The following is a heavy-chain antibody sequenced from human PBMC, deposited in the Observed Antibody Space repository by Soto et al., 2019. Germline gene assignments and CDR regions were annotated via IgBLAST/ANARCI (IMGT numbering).Heavy chain of an antibody. D-gene: IGHD6-19*01. CDR3: ARGSVKSSGWIDY. CDR2: INHSGST. J-gene: IGHJ4*02. Sequence: QVQLQQWGAGLLKPSETLSLTCAVYGGSFSGYYWSWIRQPPGKGLEWIGEINHSGSTNYNPSLKSRVNISVDTSKNQFSLKLSSVTAADTAVYYCARGSVKSSGWIDYWGQGTLVTVSS. CDR1: GGSFSGYY. V-gene: IGHV4-34*01.